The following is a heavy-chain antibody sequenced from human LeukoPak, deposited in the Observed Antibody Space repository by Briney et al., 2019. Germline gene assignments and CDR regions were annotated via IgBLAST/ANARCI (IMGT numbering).Heavy chain of an antibody. CDR3: ARPRIAAAGYYFDY. CDR2: MNPNSGNT. Sequence: GASVEVSCKASGYTFTSYDINWVRQATGQGLEWMGWMNPNSGNTGYAQKFQGRVTMTRNTSISTAYMELSSLRSEDTAVYYCARPRIAAAGYYFDYWGQGTLVTVSS. J-gene: IGHJ4*02. CDR1: GYTFTSYD. D-gene: IGHD6-13*01. V-gene: IGHV1-8*01.